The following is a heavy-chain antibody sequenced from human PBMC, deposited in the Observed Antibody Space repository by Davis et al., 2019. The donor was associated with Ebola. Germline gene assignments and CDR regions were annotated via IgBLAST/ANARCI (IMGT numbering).Heavy chain of an antibody. V-gene: IGHV1-8*02. J-gene: IGHJ4*02. CDR3: AREIKRAEQGSYVDY. Sequence: AASVKISCKGSGYTFTSYDIIWVRQATGEGLEWMGWMNPNSGNTGYAQKLQGRVTMTRNTSINTAYMELSRLRSEDSAVYYCAREIKRAEQGSYVDYWGQGTLVTVSS. CDR1: GYTFTSYD. D-gene: IGHD1/OR15-1a*01. CDR2: MNPNSGNT.